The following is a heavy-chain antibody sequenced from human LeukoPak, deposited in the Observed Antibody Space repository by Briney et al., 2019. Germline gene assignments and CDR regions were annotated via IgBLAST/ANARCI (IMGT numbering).Heavy chain of an antibody. CDR3: ARGSGAFDY. J-gene: IGHJ4*02. CDR1: GGSISSSSYY. V-gene: IGHV4-39*07. CDR2: TYYSGST. Sequence: SVTLSLTCTVSGGSISSSSYYWGWIRQPPGKGLEWIGITYYSGSTYYNPSPKSRVTITVDTSKKQFSLKVTSVTAADTAVYYCARGSGAFDYWGQGTLVTVS.